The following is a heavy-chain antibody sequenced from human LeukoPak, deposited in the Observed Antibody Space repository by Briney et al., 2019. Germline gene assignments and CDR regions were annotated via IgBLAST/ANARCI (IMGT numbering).Heavy chain of an antibody. CDR1: GFTFSSHG. CDR3: AKGVDYDFWSGYYTFDY. V-gene: IGHV3-33*06. Sequence: GGSLRLSCAASGFTFSSHGMHWVRQAPGKGLEWVAVIWYDGSNKFYADSVRGRFTISRDNSKNTLYLQMNSLRVEDTAVYYCAKGVDYDFWSGYYTFDYWGQGAQVTVSS. D-gene: IGHD3-3*01. CDR2: IWYDGSNK. J-gene: IGHJ4*02.